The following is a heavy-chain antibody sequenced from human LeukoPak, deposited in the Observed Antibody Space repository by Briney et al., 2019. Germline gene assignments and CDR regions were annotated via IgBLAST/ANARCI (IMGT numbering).Heavy chain of an antibody. CDR3: ATSKSRGWLLYYFGY. D-gene: IGHD5-12*01. CDR1: GYSFTNYW. CDR2: ISPGDSDT. Sequence: GESLKISCKGSGYSFTNYWIGWVRQMPGKGLEWMGIISPGDSDTRYSPSFQGQVTISADKSISTAYLQWSSLKASDTAMYYCATSKSRGWLLYYFGYWGQGTLVTVSS. J-gene: IGHJ4*02. V-gene: IGHV5-51*01.